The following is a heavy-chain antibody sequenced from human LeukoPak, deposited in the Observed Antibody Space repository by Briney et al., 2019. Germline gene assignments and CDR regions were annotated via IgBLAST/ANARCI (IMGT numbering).Heavy chain of an antibody. CDR2: MHPSSGSS. Sequence: ASVKVSCKTSGYSFTGYYMHWVRQAPGQGLEWMGWMHPSSGSSNYAQKFEGRVTMTRDTSIDTAYMVLNSLRSDDTAVYYCARVKWEQLNFDYWGQGTLVTVSS. CDR1: GYSFTGYY. D-gene: IGHD1-26*01. CDR3: ARVKWEQLNFDY. J-gene: IGHJ4*02. V-gene: IGHV1-2*02.